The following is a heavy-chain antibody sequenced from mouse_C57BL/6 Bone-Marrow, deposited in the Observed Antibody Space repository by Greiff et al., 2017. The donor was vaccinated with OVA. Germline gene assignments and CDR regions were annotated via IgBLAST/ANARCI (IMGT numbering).Heavy chain of an antibody. Sequence: QVQLQQSGAELARPGASVKLSCKASGYTFTSYGISWVKQRTGQGLEWIGEIYPRSGNTYYNEKFKGKATLTADKSSSTAYMELRSLTSEDSAVYFCARYYYGSSNLYYFDYWGQGTTLTVSS. J-gene: IGHJ2*01. D-gene: IGHD1-1*01. CDR2: IYPRSGNT. CDR3: ARYYYGSSNLYYFDY. CDR1: GYTFTSYG. V-gene: IGHV1-81*01.